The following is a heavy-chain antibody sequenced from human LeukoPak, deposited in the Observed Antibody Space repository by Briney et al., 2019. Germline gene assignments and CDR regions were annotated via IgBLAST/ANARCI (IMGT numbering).Heavy chain of an antibody. CDR2: IYYSGTT. Sequence: SETLSLTCTVSGGSISSHYWSWIRQPPGKGLEWIGYIYYSGTTNYNPSLENPSLKSRVTISVDTSKNQFSLKLRPVTAADMAVYYCVRGRLIRQLVPWFDPWGQGTLVTVSS. CDR3: VRGRLIRQLVPWFDP. CDR1: GGSISSHY. V-gene: IGHV4-59*11. D-gene: IGHD6-6*01. J-gene: IGHJ5*02.